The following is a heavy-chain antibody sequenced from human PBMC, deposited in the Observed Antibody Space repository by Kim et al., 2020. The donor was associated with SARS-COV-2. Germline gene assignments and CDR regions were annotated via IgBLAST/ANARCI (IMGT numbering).Heavy chain of an antibody. J-gene: IGHJ6*02. CDR2: TYYRSKWYN. D-gene: IGHD2-2*01. CDR1: GDSVSSNSAA. CDR3: ARDIVVVPATATYYYYGMDV. Sequence: SQTLSLTCAISGDSVSSNSAAWNWIRQSPSRGLEWLGRTYYRSKWYNDYAVSVKSRITINPDTSKNQFSLQLNSVTPEDTAVYYCARDIVVVPATATYYYYGMDVWGQGTTVTVSS. V-gene: IGHV6-1*01.